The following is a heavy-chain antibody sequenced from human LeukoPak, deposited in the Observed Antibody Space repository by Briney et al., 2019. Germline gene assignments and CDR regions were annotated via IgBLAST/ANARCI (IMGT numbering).Heavy chain of an antibody. Sequence: PGGSLRLSCTVSGFTFGDYAVNWFRQAPGKGLEWVGFIRSKTYGGTAEYAASVKDRLTISRDDSKNIAHLQMNSLKIEDTAVYYYTRGGSTGIYYFDYWGQGTLVTVSS. V-gene: IGHV3-49*03. J-gene: IGHJ4*02. CDR2: IRSKTYGGTA. CDR3: TRGGSTGIYYFDY. D-gene: IGHD3-3*02. CDR1: GFTFGDYA.